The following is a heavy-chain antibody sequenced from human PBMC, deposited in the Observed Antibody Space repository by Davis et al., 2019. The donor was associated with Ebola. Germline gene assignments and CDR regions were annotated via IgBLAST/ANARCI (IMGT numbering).Heavy chain of an antibody. J-gene: IGHJ6*02. CDR3: ARGPIPIFGGFWSMDV. D-gene: IGHD3-3*01. V-gene: IGHV1-18*01. CDR2: ISAYNGNT. CDR1: GGTFSSYA. Sequence: ASVKVSCKASGGTFSSYAISWVRQAPGQGLEWMGWISAYNGNTNYAQKLQGRVTMTTDTSTSTAYMELRSLRSDDTAVYYCARGPIPIFGGFWSMDVWGQGTTVTVSS.